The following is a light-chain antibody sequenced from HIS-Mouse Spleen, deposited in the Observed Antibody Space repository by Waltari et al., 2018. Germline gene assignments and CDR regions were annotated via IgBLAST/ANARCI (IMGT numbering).Light chain of an antibody. CDR1: QDISNY. CDR3: QQYDNLHRLT. V-gene: IGKV1-33*01. Sequence: PSSLSASVGDRVPITCQASQDISNYLNWYQQKPGKAPKLLIYDASNLETGVPSRFSGSGSGTDFTFTISSLQPEDIATYYCQQYDNLHRLTFSPGTKVDIK. J-gene: IGKJ3*01. CDR2: DAS.